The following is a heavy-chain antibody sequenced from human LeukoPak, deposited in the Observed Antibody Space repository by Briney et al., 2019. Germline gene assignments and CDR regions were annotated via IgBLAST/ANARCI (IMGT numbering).Heavy chain of an antibody. CDR3: ARLREYCSSTSCYFTSNDAFDI. Sequence: SETLSLTCTVSGVSISSYYWSWIRQPAGKGLEWIGRMSTSGSTNYNPSLKSRVTISVDTSKNQFSLKLSSVTAADTAVYYCARLREYCSSTSCYFTSNDAFDIWGQGTMVTVSS. J-gene: IGHJ3*02. V-gene: IGHV4-4*07. CDR1: GVSISSYY. CDR2: MSTSGST. D-gene: IGHD2-2*01.